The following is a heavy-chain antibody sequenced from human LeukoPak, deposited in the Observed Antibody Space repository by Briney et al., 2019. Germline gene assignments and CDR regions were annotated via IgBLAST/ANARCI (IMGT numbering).Heavy chain of an antibody. CDR3: ARDYGRTTGTTGAFDI. CDR2: INPSGGST. J-gene: IGHJ3*02. D-gene: IGHD1-1*01. Sequence: SVKVSCKASGYTFTSYYMHCVRQPPGQGRDGMGIINPSGGSTSYAQKFQGRVTMTRDMSTSTVYMELSSLRSEDTAVYYCARDYGRTTGTTGAFDIWGQGTMVTVSS. V-gene: IGHV1-46*01. CDR1: GYTFTSYY.